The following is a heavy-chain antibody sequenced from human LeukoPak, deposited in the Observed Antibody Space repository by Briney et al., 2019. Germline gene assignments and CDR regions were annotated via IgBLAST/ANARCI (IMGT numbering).Heavy chain of an antibody. CDR1: GGTISSYY. CDR2: IYTSGST. D-gene: IGHD2-15*01. V-gene: IGHV4-4*07. CDR3: ARHSSHYCTGGRCYSEYFQN. Sequence: PSETLSLTCTVSGGTISSYYWSWIRQPAGKGLEWIGRIYTSGSTNYNPSLKSRVTMSVDTSKNQFSLKLSSVTAADTAVYYCARHSSHYCTGGRCYSEYFQNWGQGTLVTVSS. J-gene: IGHJ1*01.